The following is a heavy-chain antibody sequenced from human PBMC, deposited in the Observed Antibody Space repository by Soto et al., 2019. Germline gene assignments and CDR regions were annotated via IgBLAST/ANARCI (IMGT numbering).Heavy chain of an antibody. J-gene: IGHJ5*02. CDR2: INPSSGGT. CDR3: AKGGSSWTEWFDP. D-gene: IGHD6-13*01. Sequence: ASVKVSCKASGYPLTAKYLHWVRQAPGQGLEWMGWINPSSGGTKEAQKFRGRVTMTRDTSISAAYMELSRLTSDDTAVYYCAKGGSSWTEWFDPWGQGTLVTVS. V-gene: IGHV1-2*02. CDR1: GYPLTAKY.